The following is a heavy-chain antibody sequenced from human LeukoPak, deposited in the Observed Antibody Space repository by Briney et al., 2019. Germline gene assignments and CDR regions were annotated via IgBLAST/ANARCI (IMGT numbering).Heavy chain of an antibody. V-gene: IGHV3-21*01. Sequence: GGSLRLSCTASGLTFSSYSMNWVRQAPGKGLEWVSSISSSSSYIYYADSVKGRFTISRDNAKNSLYLQMNSLRAEDTAVYYCARDCLGYCSGGSCYGGPYYYYYYMDVWGKGTTVTVSS. CDR3: ARDCLGYCSGGSCYGGPYYYYYYMDV. D-gene: IGHD2-15*01. J-gene: IGHJ6*03. CDR2: ISSSSSYI. CDR1: GLTFSSYS.